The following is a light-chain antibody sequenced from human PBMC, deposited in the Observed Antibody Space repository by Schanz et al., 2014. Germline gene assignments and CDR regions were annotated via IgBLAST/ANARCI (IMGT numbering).Light chain of an antibody. CDR1: SSDVGGYTY. Sequence: QSALTQPPSASGSPGQSVTISCTGTSSDVGGYTYVSWYQQHPGKAPKLMIYEVSKRPSGVPDRFSGSKSGNTASLTVSGLQAEDEADYYCSSYAGSNPYVLFGGGTKLTVL. CDR2: EVS. J-gene: IGLJ2*01. CDR3: SSYAGSNPYVL. V-gene: IGLV2-8*01.